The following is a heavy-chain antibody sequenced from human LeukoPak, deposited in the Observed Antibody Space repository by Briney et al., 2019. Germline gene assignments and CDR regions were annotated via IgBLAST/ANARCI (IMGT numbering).Heavy chain of an antibody. J-gene: IGHJ5*02. V-gene: IGHV3-23*01. CDR1: GFTFSAYA. D-gene: IGHD3-22*01. Sequence: QSGGSLRLPCAASGFTFSAYAISWVRQAPGKGLEWVSAISGSGGITYYADSVKGRFTISKGNSKNTLYLQMNSLRAEDTAVYYCAKHDPRRVVITNWFDPWGQGTLVTVSS. CDR2: ISGSGGIT. CDR3: AKHDPRRVVITNWFDP.